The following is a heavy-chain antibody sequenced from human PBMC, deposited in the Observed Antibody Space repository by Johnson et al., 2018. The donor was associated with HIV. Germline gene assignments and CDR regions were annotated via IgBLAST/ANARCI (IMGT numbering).Heavy chain of an antibody. D-gene: IGHD5-12*01. J-gene: IGHJ3*02. Sequence: QVQLVESGGGVVQPGKSLRLSCAASGFTFSSYAMYWVRQAPGKGLEWVAVISYDGSKKYYADSVRGRSTISKDNSKKTLYLQMNSLRAEDTAVYYCARDADIVATIGEAFDIWGQGTMVTVSS. CDR1: GFTFSSYA. CDR3: ARDADIVATIGEAFDI. CDR2: ISYDGSKK. V-gene: IGHV3-30*04.